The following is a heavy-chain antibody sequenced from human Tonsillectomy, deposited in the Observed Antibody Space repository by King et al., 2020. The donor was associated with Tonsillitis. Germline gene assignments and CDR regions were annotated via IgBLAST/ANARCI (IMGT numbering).Heavy chain of an antibody. CDR2: IYHSGST. Sequence: HVQLQESGPGLVKPSETLFLTCTVSGYSISSGYYWGWIRQPPGKGLEWIGSIYHSGSTYYNPSLKSRVTFSVDTSKNQFSLRLSSVTAADTAVYYCARDGGYPNDAFDIWGQGTMVTVSS. V-gene: IGHV4-38-2*02. CDR1: GYSISSGYY. J-gene: IGHJ3*02. D-gene: IGHD3-22*01. CDR3: ARDGGYPNDAFDI.